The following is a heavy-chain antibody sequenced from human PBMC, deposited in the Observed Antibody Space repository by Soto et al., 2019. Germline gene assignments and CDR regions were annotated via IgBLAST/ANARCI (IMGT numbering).Heavy chain of an antibody. CDR2: VHYSGGT. CDR3: SSIIVGDNRTSGFES. Sequence: LSLTCXVSCGSSNNFYYFWVLIRQPPGKGLEWLGSVHYSGGTYYNSSIRGRLTISLDTSRNHFSLNLISVTAADTAFYFCSSIIVGDNRTSGFESWGQGSLVTVSS. J-gene: IGHJ4*02. V-gene: IGHV4-39*02. D-gene: IGHD3-22*01. CDR1: CGSSNNFYYF.